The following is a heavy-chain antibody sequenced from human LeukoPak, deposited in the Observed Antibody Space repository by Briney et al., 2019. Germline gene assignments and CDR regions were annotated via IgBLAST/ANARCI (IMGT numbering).Heavy chain of an antibody. CDR3: ARRGYYYLDV. CDR1: GGSMNPYY. J-gene: IGHJ6*03. V-gene: IGHV4-59*01. Sequence: SETLSLTCTVFGGSMNPYYWSWIRQPPGKGLEWIAYISYSGTIKYNPSLQSRVIISVDTSKNHFSLKLSSVTTADTAVYYCARRGYYYLDVWGKGTTVTVSS. CDR2: ISYSGTI.